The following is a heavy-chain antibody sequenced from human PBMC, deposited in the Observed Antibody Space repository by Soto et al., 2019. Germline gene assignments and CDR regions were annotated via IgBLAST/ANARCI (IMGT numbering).Heavy chain of an antibody. CDR3: AXLXXXATISYYFDF. D-gene: IGHD1-1*01. Sequence: QLQLQESGPGLVKPSETLSLTCSVSDDSINSDKYYWGWIRQPPGKGLEWIGSIYYRGNAYYNPSLQTRVXISLXKSXSQFSLXLNSVTAADSAVYFCAXLXXXATISYYFDFWGPGALVTVSS. CDR2: IYYRGNA. CDR1: DDSINSDKYY. V-gene: IGHV4-39*01. J-gene: IGHJ4*02.